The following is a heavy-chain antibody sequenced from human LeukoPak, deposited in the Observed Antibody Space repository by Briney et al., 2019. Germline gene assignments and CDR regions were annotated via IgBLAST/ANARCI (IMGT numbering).Heavy chain of an antibody. J-gene: IGHJ3*02. CDR2: IYSSGNT. Sequence: SETLSLTCSVSGVSISSGSNYWGWIRQPPGKTLEWIGSIYSSGNTYYNPSLKSRVIILVDTAKNHFSLNLTSVTAADTAVYYCARSDGYGLVGIWGQGTMVTVSS. V-gene: IGHV4-39*07. D-gene: IGHD3-10*01. CDR1: GVSISSGSNY. CDR3: ARSDGYGLVGI.